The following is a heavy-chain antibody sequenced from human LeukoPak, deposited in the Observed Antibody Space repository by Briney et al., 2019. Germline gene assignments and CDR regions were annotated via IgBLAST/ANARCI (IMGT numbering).Heavy chain of an antibody. V-gene: IGHV3-53*01. CDR1: GFIVSGDF. CDR3: ARERGRGRNSPWFDY. CDR2: IYSDGST. J-gene: IGHJ4*02. D-gene: IGHD1-7*01. Sequence: GGSLRLSCAASGFIVSGDFMRWVRQAPGKGLEWVSVIYSDGSTYYADSVKGRFTISRDNSKNTLDLQMTGLRAEDTAVYYCARERGRGRNSPWFDYWGQGTLVTVSS.